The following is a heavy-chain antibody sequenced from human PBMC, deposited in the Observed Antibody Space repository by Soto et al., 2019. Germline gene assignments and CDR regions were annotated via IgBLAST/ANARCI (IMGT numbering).Heavy chain of an antibody. J-gene: IGHJ4*02. CDR1: GFTFDDYA. D-gene: IGHD6-19*01. V-gene: IGHV3-9*01. Sequence: EVQLVESGGGLVQPGRSLRLSCVASGFTFDDYAMEWVRQVPGKGLEWVSGISWNSGTIAYADSVKGRFTVSRDNTENSFYLEMNSLRPEDTALYYCAKDRKGSSGWYDLDYWGQGTLVTVSS. CDR2: ISWNSGTI. CDR3: AKDRKGSSGWYDLDY.